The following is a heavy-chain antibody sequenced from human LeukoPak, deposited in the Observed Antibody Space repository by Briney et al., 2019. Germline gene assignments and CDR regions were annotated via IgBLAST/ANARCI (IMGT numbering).Heavy chain of an antibody. CDR2: INHSGST. Sequence: PSETLSLTCAVYGGSFSGYYWSWIRQPPGKGLEWIGEINHSGSTNYNPSLKSRVTISVDTSKNQFSLRLSSVTAADTAVYYCASHYPYGSGSYYNGDYFDYWGRGTLVTVSS. V-gene: IGHV4-34*01. J-gene: IGHJ4*02. CDR1: GGSFSGYY. D-gene: IGHD3-10*01. CDR3: ASHYPYGSGSYYNGDYFDY.